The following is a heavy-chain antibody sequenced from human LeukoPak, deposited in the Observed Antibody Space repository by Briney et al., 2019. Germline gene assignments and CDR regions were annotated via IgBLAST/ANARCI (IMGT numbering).Heavy chain of an antibody. J-gene: IGHJ4*02. CDR2: ISYDGSNT. CDR3: ARLGGSSNWYWSDY. D-gene: IGHD6-13*01. CDR1: GFTFNSYA. V-gene: IGHV3-30*01. Sequence: GGSLRLSCAASGFTFNSYAMNWVRQAPGKGLEWVAVISYDGSNTYYADSVKGRFTISRDSSKNTLYLQMNSLRTEDTALYYRARLGGSSNWYWSDYWGQGTLVTVSS.